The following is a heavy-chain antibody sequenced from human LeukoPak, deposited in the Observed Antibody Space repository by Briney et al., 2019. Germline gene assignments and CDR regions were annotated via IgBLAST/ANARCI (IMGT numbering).Heavy chain of an antibody. J-gene: IGHJ4*02. V-gene: IGHV3-30*18. CDR3: ANARSSGWYECDY. Sequence: GGSLRLSCAPSGLILSSYGFHWVRQAPGEGLEWVAVISYDGSNTYYADSVRGRFTISRDNSKNTVYLQMNSLRVEDTAVYYCANARSSGWYECDYWGQGSMVTVSS. CDR2: ISYDGSNT. D-gene: IGHD6-19*01. CDR1: GLILSSYG.